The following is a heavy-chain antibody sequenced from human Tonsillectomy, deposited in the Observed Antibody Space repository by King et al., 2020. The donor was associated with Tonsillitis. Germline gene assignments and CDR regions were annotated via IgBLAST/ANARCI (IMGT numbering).Heavy chain of an antibody. V-gene: IGHV3-7*05. CDR2: VNDDGTQK. CDR1: GFTFSFYW. Sequence: EVQLVESGGGLVQPGGSLRLSCAASGFTFSFYWMTWVRQAPGKGLEWVASVNDDGTQKNYAQSVRGRIAITRDNGKNLISLYINSLRAEDTAVYYCARSSGGYSSGSYMGACDIWGQGTMVSVSS. D-gene: IGHD6-25*01. CDR3: ARSSGGYSSGSYMGACDI. J-gene: IGHJ3*02.